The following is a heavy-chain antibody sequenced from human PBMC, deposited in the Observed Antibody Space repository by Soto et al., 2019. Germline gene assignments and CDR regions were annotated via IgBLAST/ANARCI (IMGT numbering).Heavy chain of an antibody. CDR1: GGSISSYY. Sequence: SETLSLTCTVSGGSISSYYWSWIRQPPGKGLEWIGYIYYSGSTNYSPSLKSRVTISVDTSKNQFSLKLSSVTAADTAVYYCARAYCGGDCYGTYYFDYWGQGTLVTVSS. V-gene: IGHV4-59*01. CDR3: ARAYCGGDCYGTYYFDY. D-gene: IGHD2-21*02. CDR2: IYYSGST. J-gene: IGHJ4*02.